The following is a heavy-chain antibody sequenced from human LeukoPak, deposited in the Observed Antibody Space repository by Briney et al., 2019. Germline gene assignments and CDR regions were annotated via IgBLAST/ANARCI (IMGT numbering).Heavy chain of an antibody. D-gene: IGHD3-22*01. V-gene: IGHV3-33*01. CDR3: AGYDSSGYYGIDY. CDR1: GFTFSSYG. J-gene: IGHJ4*02. CDR2: IWYDGSNK. Sequence: QPGRSLRLSCAASGFTFSSYGMHWVRQAPGKGLEWVAVIWYDGSNKYYADSVKGRFTISRDNSKNTLYLQMNSLRAEDTAVYYCAGYDSSGYYGIDYWGQGTLVTVSS.